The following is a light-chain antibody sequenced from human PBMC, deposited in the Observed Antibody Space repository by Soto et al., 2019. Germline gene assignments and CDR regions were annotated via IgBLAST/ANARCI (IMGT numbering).Light chain of an antibody. V-gene: IGKV3-20*01. CDR1: QSLVNTY. CDR3: QSYGSSRT. CDR2: DAS. J-gene: IGKJ1*01. Sequence: EVVLTQSPGSMSLSPGDIVTISCRASQSLVNTYVAWYQQKPGQAPRLLIYDASTRATGIPDRFSGSGSGTDFTLSITRLEPEDFAVYYCQSYGSSRTFGHGTKGEI.